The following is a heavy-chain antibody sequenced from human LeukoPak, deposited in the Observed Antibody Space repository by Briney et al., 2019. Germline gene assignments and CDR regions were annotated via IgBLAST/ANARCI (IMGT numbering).Heavy chain of an antibody. CDR3: ARAGITGYSSGWLDC. V-gene: IGHV1-18*01. CDR2: ISAYNGNT. D-gene: IGHD6-19*01. Sequence: ASVKVSCKASGYTFTSYGISWVRQAPGQGLEWMGWISAYNGNTNYAQKLQGRVTMTTDTSTSTAYMELRSLRSDDTAVYYCARAGITGYSSGWLDCWGQGTLVTVSS. J-gene: IGHJ4*02. CDR1: GYTFTSYG.